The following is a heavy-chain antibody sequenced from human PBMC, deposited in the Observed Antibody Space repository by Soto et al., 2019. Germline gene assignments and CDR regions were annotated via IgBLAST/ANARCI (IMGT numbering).Heavy chain of an antibody. V-gene: IGHV5-51*01. CDR3: APKARYRYGLHNHSGPDV. D-gene: IGHD5-18*01. CDR1: GYSFTSYV. J-gene: IGHJ6*01. Sequence: VDSLKISCKGSGYSFTSYVVCFVRQMPGKGLDWMWIIYPGDSDTRYSPSFQGQVTISADKSISTAYLQWSSLQASDTAMYYCAPKARYRYGLHNHSGPDVWGQATTV. CDR2: IYPGDSDT.